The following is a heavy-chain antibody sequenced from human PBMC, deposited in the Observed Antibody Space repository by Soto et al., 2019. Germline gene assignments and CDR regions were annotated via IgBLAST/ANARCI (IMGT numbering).Heavy chain of an antibody. CDR3: ARGSSGWYGGPTFDY. V-gene: IGHV4-61*01. J-gene: IGHJ4*02. Sequence: SETLSLTCTVSGGSVSSGSYYWSWIRQPPGKGLEWIGYIYYSWSTNYNPSLKSRVTISVDTSKNQFSLKLSSVTAADTAVYYCARGSSGWYGGPTFDYWGQGTLVTSPQ. CDR2: IYYSWST. D-gene: IGHD6-19*01. CDR1: GGSVSSGSYY.